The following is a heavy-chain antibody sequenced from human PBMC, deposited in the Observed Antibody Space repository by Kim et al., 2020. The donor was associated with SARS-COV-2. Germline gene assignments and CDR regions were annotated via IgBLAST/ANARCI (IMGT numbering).Heavy chain of an antibody. J-gene: IGHJ6*03. D-gene: IGHD3-10*01. CDR1: GGSFSGYY. V-gene: IGHV4-34*01. CDR3: ARGRITMVRGVPSDYYYYMDV. Sequence: SETLSLTCAVYGGSFSGYYWSWIRQPPGKGLEWIGEINHSGSTNYNPSLKSRVTISVDTSKNQFSLKLSSVTAADTAVYYCARGRITMVRGVPSDYYYYMDVWGKGTTVTVSS. CDR2: INHSGST.